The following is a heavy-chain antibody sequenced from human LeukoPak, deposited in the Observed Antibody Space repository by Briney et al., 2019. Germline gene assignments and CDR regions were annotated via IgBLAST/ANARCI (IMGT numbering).Heavy chain of an antibody. D-gene: IGHD3-22*01. J-gene: IGHJ4*02. Sequence: QPGGSLRLSCAASGCTFSSYGMHWVRQAPGKGLEWVAVISYDGSNKYYADSVKGRFTISRDNSKNTLYLQMNSLRAEDTAVYYCAKDRSSGYVDYWGQGTLVTVSS. V-gene: IGHV3-30*18. CDR2: ISYDGSNK. CDR1: GCTFSSYG. CDR3: AKDRSSGYVDY.